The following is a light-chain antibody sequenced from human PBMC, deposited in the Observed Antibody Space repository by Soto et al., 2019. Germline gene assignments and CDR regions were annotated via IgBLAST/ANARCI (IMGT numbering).Light chain of an antibody. J-gene: IGKJ4*01. CDR1: QGISNY. Sequence: DIQMTQSPSSLSASVGDRVTITCWASQGISNYLAWYQQKPGKVPKVLIYAASTLQSGVPSRFSGSGSGTDFTLTIRRLQPEDVATYYCQKYNSAPPTLTFGGGTKVEIK. V-gene: IGKV1-27*01. CDR3: QKYNSAPPTLT. CDR2: AAS.